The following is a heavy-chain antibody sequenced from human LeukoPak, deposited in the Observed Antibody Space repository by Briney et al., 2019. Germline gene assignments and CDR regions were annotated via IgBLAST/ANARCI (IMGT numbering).Heavy chain of an antibody. CDR2: ISDSSGST. D-gene: IGHD6-19*01. V-gene: IGHV3-23*01. CDR1: GFSFSSYA. CDR3: ARGGSGWT. Sequence: GGSLRLSCAGSGFSFSSYAMSWVRQASGKGLEWVSVISDSSGSTYYADSVKGRFTISRDNSKNTVYLQMTNLRAEDTAVYYCARGGSGWTWGQGTLVTVSS. J-gene: IGHJ5*02.